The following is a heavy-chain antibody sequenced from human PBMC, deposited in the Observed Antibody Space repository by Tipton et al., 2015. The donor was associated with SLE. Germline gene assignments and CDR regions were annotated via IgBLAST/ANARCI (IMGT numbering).Heavy chain of an antibody. J-gene: IGHJ4*02. V-gene: IGHV4-34*01. CDR1: GGSISSSSSYY. CDR3: ARGGDIAAHRDFDY. D-gene: IGHD6-6*01. CDR2: VNHGGGT. Sequence: TLSLTCAVYGGSISSSSSYYWAWIRQAPGKGLEWIGEVNHGGGTNYNPSLKSRVSISIDTSKNHFSLDLTSVTAADTAVYYCARGGDIAAHRDFDYWGQGTLVTVSS.